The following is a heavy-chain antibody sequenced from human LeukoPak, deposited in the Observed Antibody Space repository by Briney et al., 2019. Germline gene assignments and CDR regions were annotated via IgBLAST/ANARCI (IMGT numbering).Heavy chain of an antibody. V-gene: IGHV4-34*01. CDR2: INHSGST. Sequence: SETLSLTCAVYGGSFSGYYWSWIRQPPGKGPEWIGEINHSGSTNYNPSLKSRVTISVDTSKNQFSLKLSSVTAADTAVYYCARIRYYGSGSYYNVPAGPYYFDYWGQGTLVTVSS. D-gene: IGHD3-10*01. J-gene: IGHJ4*02. CDR3: ARIRYYGSGSYYNVPAGPYYFDY. CDR1: GGSFSGYY.